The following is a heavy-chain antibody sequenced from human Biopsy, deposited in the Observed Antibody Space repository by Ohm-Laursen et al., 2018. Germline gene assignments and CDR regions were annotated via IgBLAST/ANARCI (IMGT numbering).Heavy chain of an antibody. CDR2: NIPMFGTA. CDR1: GGTFINYA. J-gene: IGHJ4*02. CDR3: ARGPHSGSHSCFDY. Sequence: SVKVSCKASGGTFINYAISWVRQAPGQGLEWMGGNIPMFGTANYAQMFQGRVTISANESTSTSYMELSSLTTEDTAIYYDARGPHSGSHSCFDYWGRGTLVTVSS. V-gene: IGHV1-69*13. D-gene: IGHD1-26*01.